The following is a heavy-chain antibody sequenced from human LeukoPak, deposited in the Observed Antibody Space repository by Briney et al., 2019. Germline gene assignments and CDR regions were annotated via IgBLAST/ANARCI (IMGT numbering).Heavy chain of an antibody. CDR1: GFTFSSYA. CDR2: ISGSGGST. CDR3: AKDSAMVIAYYFDY. Sequence: GGSLRLSCAASGFTFSSYAMSWVRQAPGKGLEWVSAISGSGGSTYYADSVKGRLTISRDNSKNTLYLQMNSLRAEDTAVYYCAKDSAMVIAYYFDYWGQGTLVTVSS. D-gene: IGHD5-18*01. V-gene: IGHV3-23*01. J-gene: IGHJ4*02.